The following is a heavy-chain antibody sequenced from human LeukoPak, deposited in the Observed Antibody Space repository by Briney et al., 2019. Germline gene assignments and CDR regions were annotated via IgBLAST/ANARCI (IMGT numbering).Heavy chain of an antibody. D-gene: IGHD3-9*01. CDR2: ISSTSSHI. V-gene: IGHV3-21*06. CDR1: GFSLISYN. CDR3: ATAPYDILTGYSPYYFES. J-gene: IGHJ4*02. Sequence: GGSLRLSCAASGFSLISYNMNWVRQAPGKGLEWASSISSTSSHIYYADSVKGRFTISRDNAKNSLYLQMNSLRAEDTAMYYCATAPYDILTGYSPYYFESWGQGTLVTVSS.